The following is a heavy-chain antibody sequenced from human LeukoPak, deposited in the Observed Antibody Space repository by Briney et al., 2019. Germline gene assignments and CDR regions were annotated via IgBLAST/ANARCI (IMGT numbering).Heavy chain of an antibody. Sequence: PSETLSLTFTVSGGSISSNYWTWIRQPPGKGLEYIGYIYYTGGTNYNPSLKSRVTISVDTSKNQFSLKLSSVTAADTAVYFCGKYGGSGWVIDYWGQGTLVTVSS. V-gene: IGHV4-59*08. J-gene: IGHJ4*02. CDR1: GGSISSNY. CDR3: GKYGGSGWVIDY. CDR2: IYYTGGT. D-gene: IGHD6-19*01.